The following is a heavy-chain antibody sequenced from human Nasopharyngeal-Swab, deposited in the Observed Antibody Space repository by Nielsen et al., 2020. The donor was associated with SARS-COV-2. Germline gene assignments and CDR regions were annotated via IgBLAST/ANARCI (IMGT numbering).Heavy chain of an antibody. V-gene: IGHV3-21*01. J-gene: IGHJ4*02. CDR3: ARDEAGTANSGFDY. CDR2: ISSSSSYI. CDR1: GFTFSSYS. Sequence: GSLRLSCAASGFTFSSYSMNWVRQAPGKGLEWVSSISSSSSYIYYADSVKGRFTISRDNSKNTLYLQMNSLRAEDTAIYYCARDEAGTANSGFDYWGQGTLVTVSS. D-gene: IGHD1-1*01.